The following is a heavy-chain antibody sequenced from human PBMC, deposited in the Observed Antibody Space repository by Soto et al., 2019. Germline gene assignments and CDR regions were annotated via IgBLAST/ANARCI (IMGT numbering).Heavy chain of an antibody. D-gene: IGHD3-9*01. CDR2: IIHSGIT. Sequence: QVQLQQWGAGLLKPSETLSLTCAVYGGSFSGYYWSWIRQPPGKGLEWIGEIIHSGITNYNPSLKSPVTISVDTSKNQFSLKLRSVTAADTAVYYCARDPQIRYFDWLLTAGAFDIWGQGTMVTVSS. CDR3: ARDPQIRYFDWLLTAGAFDI. CDR1: GGSFSGYY. V-gene: IGHV4-34*12. J-gene: IGHJ3*02.